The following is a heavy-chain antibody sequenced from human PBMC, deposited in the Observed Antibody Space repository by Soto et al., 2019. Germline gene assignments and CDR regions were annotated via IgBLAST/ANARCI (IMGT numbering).Heavy chain of an antibody. CDR3: ARYTAGYLRPFDY. D-gene: IGHD3-9*01. Sequence: QVQLQQWGAGLLKPSETLSLTCAVYGGSFSGYYWSWIRQPPGKGLEWIGEINHSGSTNYNPSLKSRVTISVDTSKHQFSLRLTSVTAADTAVYYCARYTAGYLRPFDYWGQGTLVTVSS. J-gene: IGHJ4*02. CDR2: INHSGST. V-gene: IGHV4-34*01. CDR1: GGSFSGYY.